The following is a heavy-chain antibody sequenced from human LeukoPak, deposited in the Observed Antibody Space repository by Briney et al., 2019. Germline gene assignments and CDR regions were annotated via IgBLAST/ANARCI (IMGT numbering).Heavy chain of an antibody. V-gene: IGHV4-59*13. D-gene: IGHD4-17*01. CDR2: IHYRGTT. CDR3: ARDEHGDFQGFDY. J-gene: IGHJ4*02. Sequence: PSETLSLTCTVSGASFSSYYWNWIRQSPGKGLEWLGNIHYRGTTNYNPSLKSRVTLSLDTSKSQFVLKVTSVTAADTAVYYRARDEHGDFQGFDYWGQGTRVTVSS. CDR1: GASFSSYY.